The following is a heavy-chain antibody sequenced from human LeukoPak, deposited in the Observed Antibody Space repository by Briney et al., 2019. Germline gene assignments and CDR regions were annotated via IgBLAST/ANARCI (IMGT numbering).Heavy chain of an antibody. Sequence: GGSLRLSCAASGFTFSSYGMYWVRQAPGKGLEWVAFIRYDGSNEFYADSVKGRFTISRDNSKNTLYLQMNSLRAEDTAVYYCAKDLYGSGSYQIRLFDYWGQGTLVTVSS. CDR2: IRYDGSNE. CDR1: GFTFSSYG. CDR3: AKDLYGSGSYQIRLFDY. V-gene: IGHV3-30*02. D-gene: IGHD3-10*01. J-gene: IGHJ4*02.